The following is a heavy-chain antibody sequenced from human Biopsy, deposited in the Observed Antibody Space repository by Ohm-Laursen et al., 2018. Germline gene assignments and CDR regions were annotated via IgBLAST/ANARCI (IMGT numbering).Heavy chain of an antibody. CDR1: GGSTNDYF. V-gene: IGHV4-4*07. Sequence: TLSPTCSVSGGSTNDYFWSWIRQPAGETLEWIGRIYSSGGSSYNPSLKSRISMSMEPSNNQFSLTLTSVTAADTAVYYCARTPGKAVAGRFLDLWGRGTLVTVSS. CDR3: ARTPGKAVAGRFLDL. CDR2: IYSSGGS. D-gene: IGHD6-19*01. J-gene: IGHJ2*01.